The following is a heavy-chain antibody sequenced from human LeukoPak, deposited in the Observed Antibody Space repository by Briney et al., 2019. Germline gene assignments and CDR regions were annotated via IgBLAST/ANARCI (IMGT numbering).Heavy chain of an antibody. J-gene: IGHJ4*02. D-gene: IGHD6-19*01. Sequence: GGSLRLSCAASGFTFSSYSMNWVRQAPGKGLEWVSSISSSSSCIYYADSVKGRFTISRDNAKNSLYLQMNSLRAEDTAVYYCARDRYSSGWQGGFDYWGQGTLVTVSS. CDR2: ISSSSSCI. CDR3: ARDRYSSGWQGGFDY. CDR1: GFTFSSYS. V-gene: IGHV3-21*01.